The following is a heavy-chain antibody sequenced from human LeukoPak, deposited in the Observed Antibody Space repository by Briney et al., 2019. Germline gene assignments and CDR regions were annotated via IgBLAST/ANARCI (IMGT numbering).Heavy chain of an antibody. D-gene: IGHD3-10*01. CDR2: ISSSSSYI. Sequence: GGSLRLSCAASGFTFSSYSMNWVRQAPGKGLEWVSSISSSSSYIYYADSVKGRFTISRDNAKNSLYLQMNSLRAEDTAVYYCARVGAGKSRGDFDYWGQGTLVTVSS. V-gene: IGHV3-21*01. J-gene: IGHJ4*02. CDR1: GFTFSSYS. CDR3: ARVGAGKSRGDFDY.